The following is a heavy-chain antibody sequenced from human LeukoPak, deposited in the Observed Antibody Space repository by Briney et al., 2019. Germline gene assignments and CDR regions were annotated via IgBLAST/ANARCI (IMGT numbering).Heavy chain of an antibody. J-gene: IGHJ4*02. CDR1: GGSFSGYY. D-gene: IGHD6-13*01. CDR3: ARGKRQQLVAGFDY. V-gene: IGHV4-34*01. Sequence: SETLSLTCAVYGGSFSGYYWSWIRQPPGKGLEWIGEINHSGSTNYNPSLKSRVTISVDTSKNQFSLKLSSVTVADTAVYYCARGKRQQLVAGFDYWGQGTLVTVSS. CDR2: INHSGST.